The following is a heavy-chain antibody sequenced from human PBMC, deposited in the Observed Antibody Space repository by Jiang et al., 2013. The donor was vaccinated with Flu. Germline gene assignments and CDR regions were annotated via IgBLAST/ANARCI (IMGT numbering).Heavy chain of an antibody. CDR1: GYTLTDYY. V-gene: IGHV1-2*05. Sequence: GAEVKKPGASVKVSCKASGYTLTDYYLHWVRQAPGQGLEWMGRINPTSGGTGYAQKFQGRVTMTRDTSINTAYMELSRLRSDDAVVYYCARVRGGGNDAFEIWGQGTMVIIXS. CDR3: ARVRGGGNDAFEI. CDR2: INPTSGGT. D-gene: IGHD4-23*01. J-gene: IGHJ3*02.